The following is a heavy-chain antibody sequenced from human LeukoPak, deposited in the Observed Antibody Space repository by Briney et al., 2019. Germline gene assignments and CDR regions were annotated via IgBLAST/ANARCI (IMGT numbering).Heavy chain of an antibody. Sequence: GASVKVSCKASGGTFSSYAFSWVRQAPGQGLEWMGRIIPILGIANYAQKFQGRVTITADKSTSTAYMELSSLRSEDTAVYYCARDCGSTSCYTPLPLDAFDIWGQGTMVTVSS. CDR3: ARDCGSTSCYTPLPLDAFDI. CDR1: GGTFSSYA. V-gene: IGHV1-69*04. D-gene: IGHD2-2*02. CDR2: IIPILGIA. J-gene: IGHJ3*02.